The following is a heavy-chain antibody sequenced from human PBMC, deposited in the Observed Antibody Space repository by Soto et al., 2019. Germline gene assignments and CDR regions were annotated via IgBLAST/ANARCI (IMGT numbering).Heavy chain of an antibody. V-gene: IGHV3-15*01. CDR2: IKIKTDGGTT. CDR3: TTPNMTQAN. Sequence: GGSLRLSCAASGFTFSNAWVSWVRQAPGKGLEWVGRIKIKTDGGTTDYAAPVKGRFTISRDDSKNTLYLQMNSLKTEDTAVYYCTTPNMTQANWGQGTLVTVSS. J-gene: IGHJ4*02. CDR1: GFTFSNAW.